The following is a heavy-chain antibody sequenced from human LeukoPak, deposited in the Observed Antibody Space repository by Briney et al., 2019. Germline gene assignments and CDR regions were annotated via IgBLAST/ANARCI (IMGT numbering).Heavy chain of an antibody. CDR1: GFTFSSYA. CDR3: AKEIWFGELLFVMDV. D-gene: IGHD3-10*01. Sequence: PGGSLRLSRAASGFTFSSYAMSWVRQAPGKGLEWVSTISDSGTSTYYADSVKGRFTISRDNSKNTLYLQMNSLRAEDTAVYYCAKEIWFGELLFVMDVWGQGTTVTVSS. CDR2: ISDSGTST. V-gene: IGHV3-23*01. J-gene: IGHJ6*02.